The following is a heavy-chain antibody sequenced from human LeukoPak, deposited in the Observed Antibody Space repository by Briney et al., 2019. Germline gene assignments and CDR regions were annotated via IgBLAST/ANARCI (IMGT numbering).Heavy chain of an antibody. V-gene: IGHV4-31*03. CDR3: ARDGGSGYPFDY. Sequence: PSETLSLTCTVSGGSISSGGYYWSWIRQHPGKGLEWIGYIYYSGSTYYNPSLKSRVTISVDTSKNQFSLKLSSVTAADTAVYYCARDGGSGYPFDYWGQGTLVTVSS. J-gene: IGHJ4*02. CDR2: IYYSGST. D-gene: IGHD3-22*01. CDR1: GGSISSGGYY.